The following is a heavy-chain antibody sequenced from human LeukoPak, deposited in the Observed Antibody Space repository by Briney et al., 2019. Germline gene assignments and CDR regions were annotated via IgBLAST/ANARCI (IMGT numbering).Heavy chain of an antibody. J-gene: IGHJ4*02. CDR3: ARGGGYCSSTSCYLGY. D-gene: IGHD2-2*01. CDR1: GGSFSSYY. V-gene: IGHV4-34*01. CDR2: INHSGST. Sequence: PSETLSLTCAVYGGSFSSYYWSWIRQPPGKGLEWIGEINHSGSTNYNPSLKSRVTISVDTSKNQFSLKLSSVTAADTAVYYCARGGGYCSSTSCYLGYWGQGTLVTVSS.